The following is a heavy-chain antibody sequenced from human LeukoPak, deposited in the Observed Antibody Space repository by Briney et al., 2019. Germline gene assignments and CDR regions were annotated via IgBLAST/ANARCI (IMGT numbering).Heavy chain of an antibody. Sequence: PGGSLRLSCAASGFTFSSYSMNWVRQAPGKGLEWVSYISSSSSTIYYADSVKGRFTISRDNAKNSLYLQMNSLRAEDTAVYYCARARGYSYGYGWFDPWGRGTTVTVSS. CDR1: GFTFSSYS. J-gene: IGHJ5*01. D-gene: IGHD5-18*01. CDR2: ISSSSSTI. V-gene: IGHV3-48*04. CDR3: ARARGYSYGYGWFDP.